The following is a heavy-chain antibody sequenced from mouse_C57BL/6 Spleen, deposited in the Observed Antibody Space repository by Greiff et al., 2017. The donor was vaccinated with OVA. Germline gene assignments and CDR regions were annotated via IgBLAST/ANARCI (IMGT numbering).Heavy chain of an antibody. CDR1: GYTFTSYW. Sequence: VQLQQPGAELVKPGASVKLSCKASGYTFTSYWMQWVKQRPGQGLEWIGEIDPSDSYTNYNQKFKGKATLTVDTSSSTAYMQLSSLTSEDSAVYYCARRVLNYFDYWGQGTTLTVSS. J-gene: IGHJ2*01. V-gene: IGHV1-50*01. D-gene: IGHD1-1*01. CDR3: ARRVLNYFDY. CDR2: IDPSDSYT.